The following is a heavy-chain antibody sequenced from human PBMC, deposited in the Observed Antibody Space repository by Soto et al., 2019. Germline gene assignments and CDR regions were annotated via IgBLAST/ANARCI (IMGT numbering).Heavy chain of an antibody. J-gene: IGHJ6*02. V-gene: IGHV3-53*01. CDR3: ARGGANWGSGSGGMDV. CDR2: IYSTGTT. D-gene: IGHD6-25*01. CDR1: GFTVGNNY. Sequence: EVQLVESGGGLIQPGGSLKLSCAASGFTVGNNYMSWVRQAPGKGLEWVSLIYSTGTTKYADSVKGRFTVSRDNSKNTLYLQMNNLRAEDTAVYYCARGGANWGSGSGGMDVWGQGTTVTVSS.